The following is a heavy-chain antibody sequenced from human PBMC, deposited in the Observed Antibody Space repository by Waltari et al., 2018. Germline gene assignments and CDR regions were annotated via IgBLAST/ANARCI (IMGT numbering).Heavy chain of an antibody. CDR1: GYTLTELS. CDR2: FDPEDGET. D-gene: IGHD4-17*01. V-gene: IGHV1-24*01. J-gene: IGHJ4*02. Sequence: QVQLVQSGAEVKKPGASVKVSCKVSGYTLTELSMPWVRQAPGKGLEWIGGFDPEDGETIYAQKFQGRVTMTEDTSTDTAYMELSSLRSEDTAVYYCATDRPMVNHQSHDYGGNPFDYWGQGTLVTVSS. CDR3: ATDRPMVNHQSHDYGGNPFDY.